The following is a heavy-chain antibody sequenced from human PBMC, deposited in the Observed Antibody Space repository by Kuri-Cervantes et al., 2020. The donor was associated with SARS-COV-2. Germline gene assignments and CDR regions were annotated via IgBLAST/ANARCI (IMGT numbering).Heavy chain of an antibody. CDR2: IRYDGSNK. CDR1: GFTFSSYG. V-gene: IGHV3-30*02. J-gene: IGHJ5*02. D-gene: IGHD3-3*01. Sequence: GGSLRLSCAASGFTFSSYGMHWVRQAPGKGLEWVAFIRYDGSNKYYADSVKGRFTISRDNSKNTLYLQMNSLRAEDTAVYYCATSSVANYDFWSGYSSGWFDPWGQGTLVTVSS. CDR3: ATSSVANYDFWSGYSSGWFDP.